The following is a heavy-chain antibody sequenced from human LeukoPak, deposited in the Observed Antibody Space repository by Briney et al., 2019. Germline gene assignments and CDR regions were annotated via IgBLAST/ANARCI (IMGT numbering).Heavy chain of an antibody. D-gene: IGHD5-18*01. CDR3: ARRYSYAYGYMDV. J-gene: IGHJ6*03. V-gene: IGHV1-2*02. Sequence: ASVKVSCKASGYTFTGYYIHWVRQAPGQGLEWMGWINPNSGGTNYAQKFQGRVTMARDTSISTAYIELSRLRSDDTAVYYCARRYSYAYGYMDVWGKGTTVTVSS. CDR1: GYTFTGYY. CDR2: INPNSGGT.